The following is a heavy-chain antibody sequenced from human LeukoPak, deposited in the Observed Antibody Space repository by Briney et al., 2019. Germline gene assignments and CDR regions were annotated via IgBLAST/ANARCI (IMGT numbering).Heavy chain of an antibody. J-gene: IGHJ4*02. CDR2: INPSGGST. CDR1: GXTFTSYY. Sequence: ASVKVSCKGSGXTFTSYYMHWVRQAPGQGLEWMGIINPSGGSTSYAQKFQGRVTMTRDTSTSTVYMELSSLRSEDTAVYYCARALYYYDSSGYYWLDYWGQGTLVTVSS. D-gene: IGHD3-22*01. V-gene: IGHV1-46*01. CDR3: ARALYYYDSSGYYWLDY.